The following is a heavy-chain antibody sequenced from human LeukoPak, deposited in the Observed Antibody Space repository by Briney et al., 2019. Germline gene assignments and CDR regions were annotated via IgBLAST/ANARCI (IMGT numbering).Heavy chain of an antibody. D-gene: IGHD3-22*01. Sequence: GGSLRLSRAPSRFTPSTNWTSWVRQTPAIGPEREDNTKQNGSEKYYVDSVKGRFTISRDNAKNSLYLQMNSLRAEDTAVYYCARVFSTPYYDSSGNPFDYWGQGTLVTVSS. CDR2: TKQNGSEK. V-gene: IGHV3-7*01. CDR1: RFTPSTNW. CDR3: ARVFSTPYYDSSGNPFDY. J-gene: IGHJ4*02.